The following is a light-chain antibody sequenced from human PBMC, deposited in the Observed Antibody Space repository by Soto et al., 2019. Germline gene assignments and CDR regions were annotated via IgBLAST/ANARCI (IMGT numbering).Light chain of an antibody. CDR1: QSVSRY. CDR2: AAS. V-gene: IGKV1-39*01. Sequence: DIPMTQSPSSLSASVGDRVTITCRADQSVSRYLNWYQQKPGKAPKLLIYAASSLQSGVPSRFSGSGSGTDFTLTISSLQPEDLATYYCQQSLTTPTFGEGTKVEIK. CDR3: QQSLTTPT. J-gene: IGKJ4*01.